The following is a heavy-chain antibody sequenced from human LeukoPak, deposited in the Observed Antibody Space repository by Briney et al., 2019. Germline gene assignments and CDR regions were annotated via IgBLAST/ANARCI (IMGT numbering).Heavy chain of an antibody. D-gene: IGHD3-22*01. Sequence: SETLSLTCAVYGGSFSGFYWSWIRQPPGKGLEWIGEINHSGSTNYNPSLKSRVTTSVDTSKNQFSLKLSPVTAADTAVYYCARARRDSSGYYFFDYWGQGTLVTVSS. CDR3: ARARRDSSGYYFFDY. J-gene: IGHJ4*02. CDR1: GGSFSGFY. V-gene: IGHV4-34*01. CDR2: INHSGST.